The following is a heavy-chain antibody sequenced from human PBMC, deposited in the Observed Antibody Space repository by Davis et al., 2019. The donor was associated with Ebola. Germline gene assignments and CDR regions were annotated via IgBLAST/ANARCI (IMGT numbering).Heavy chain of an antibody. V-gene: IGHV3-30*02. CDR2: IWYDGSNK. CDR3: AKGYGKYYYYGMDV. Sequence: GGSLRLSCAASGFTFSSYGMHWVRQAPGKGLEWVAVIWYDGSNKYYADSVKGRFTISRDNSKNTLYLQMNSLRAEDTAVYYCAKGYGKYYYYGMDVWGQGTTVTVSS. D-gene: IGHD4-17*01. CDR1: GFTFSSYG. J-gene: IGHJ6*02.